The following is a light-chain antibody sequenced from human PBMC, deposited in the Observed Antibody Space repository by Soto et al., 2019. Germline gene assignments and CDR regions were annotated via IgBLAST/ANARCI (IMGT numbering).Light chain of an antibody. V-gene: IGKV3-20*01. Sequence: EIVLTQTPGTLSLSPGERAALSCRASQRVISNFLAWYQQKPGQAPRVLIYGASSRAPGIPDRFSGSGSGTVFTLTISRLEPEDFAVYFCQQYGNSPTFGQGTKVEIK. CDR3: QQYGNSPT. J-gene: IGKJ1*01. CDR1: QRVISNF. CDR2: GAS.